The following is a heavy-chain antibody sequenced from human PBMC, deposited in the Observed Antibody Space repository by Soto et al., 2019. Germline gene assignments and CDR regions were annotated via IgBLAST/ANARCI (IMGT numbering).Heavy chain of an antibody. CDR1: GFTFSSYS. J-gene: IGHJ6*02. CDR2: ITRNSDI. Sequence: LRLSCAASGFTFSSYSMHWVRQAPGKGLEWVSAITRNSDIYYADSVKGRFTISRDNAQNSVSLQMDSLRAEDTAVYYCAREETAWPLAYGLDVWGQGTTVTVSS. D-gene: IGHD2-21*02. V-gene: IGHV3-21*01. CDR3: AREETAWPLAYGLDV.